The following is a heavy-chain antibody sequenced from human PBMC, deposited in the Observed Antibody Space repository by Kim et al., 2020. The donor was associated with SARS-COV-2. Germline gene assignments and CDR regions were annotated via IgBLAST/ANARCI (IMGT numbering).Heavy chain of an antibody. V-gene: IGHV3-48*02. CDR2: ISSSSSTI. CDR3: ARERTVTTDYYYGMDV. Sequence: GGSLRLSCAASGFTFSSYSMNWVRQAPGKGLEWVSYISSSSSTIYYADSVKGRFTISRDNAKNSLYLQMNSLRDEDTAVYYCARERTVTTDYYYGMDVWGQGTTVTVSS. D-gene: IGHD4-17*01. CDR1: GFTFSSYS. J-gene: IGHJ6*02.